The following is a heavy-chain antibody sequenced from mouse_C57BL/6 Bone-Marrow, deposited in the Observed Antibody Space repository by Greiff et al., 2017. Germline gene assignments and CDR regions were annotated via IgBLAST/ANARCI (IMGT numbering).Heavy chain of an antibody. CDR1: GYTFTSYW. CDR3: AIYCYGSRPFAD. CDR2: IHPSASDT. D-gene: IGHD1-1*01. J-gene: IGHJ3*01. Sequence: QVQLQQPGAELVKPGASVKVSCKASGYTFTSYWMHWVKQRPGKGLEWIGRIHPSASDTNYNQTFKGKATLTVDKSSSTAYMQLSSLTSEDSAVXYCAIYCYGSRPFADWGQGTLVTVSA. V-gene: IGHV1-74*01.